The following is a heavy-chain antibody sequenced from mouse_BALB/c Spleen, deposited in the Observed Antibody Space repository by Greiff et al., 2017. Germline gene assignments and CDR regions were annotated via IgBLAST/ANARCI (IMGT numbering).Heavy chain of an antibody. Sequence: QVQLQQSGAELMKPGASVKISCKATGYTFSSYWIEWVKQRPGHGLEWIGEILPGSGSTNYNEKFKGKATFTADPSSNTAYMQLSSLTSEDSAVYYCARRANWDRYYFDYWGQGTTLTVSS. CDR1: GYTFSSYW. J-gene: IGHJ2*01. V-gene: IGHV1-9*01. CDR3: ARRANWDRYYFDY. D-gene: IGHD4-1*01. CDR2: ILPGSGST.